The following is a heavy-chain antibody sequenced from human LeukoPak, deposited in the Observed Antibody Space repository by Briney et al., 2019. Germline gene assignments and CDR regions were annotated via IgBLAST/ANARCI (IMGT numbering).Heavy chain of an antibody. CDR3: ARDSRSPDMVRGAPYAFDI. D-gene: IGHD3-10*01. CDR2: INTNTGNP. J-gene: IGHJ3*02. Sequence: ASVKVSCKASGYTLTSYAMNWVRQAPGQGLEWMGWINTNTGNPTYAQGFTGRFVFSLDTSVSTTYLQISSLKAEDTAVNYCARDSRSPDMVRGAPYAFDIWGQGTTVTVSS. V-gene: IGHV7-4-1*02. CDR1: GYTLTSYA.